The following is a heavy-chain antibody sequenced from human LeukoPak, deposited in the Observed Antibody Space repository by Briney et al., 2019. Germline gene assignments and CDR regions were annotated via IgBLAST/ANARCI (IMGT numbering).Heavy chain of an antibody. CDR3: ARAPTVTNVFDYYYYYMDV. D-gene: IGHD4-17*01. CDR1: GYTFTGYY. J-gene: IGHJ6*03. Sequence: GASVKVSCKASGYTFTGYYMHWVRQAPGQGLEWMGWISAYNGNTNYAQKLQGRVTMTTDTSTSTAYMELRSLRSDDTAVYYCARAPTVTNVFDYYYYYMDVWGKGTTVTVSS. V-gene: IGHV1-18*04. CDR2: ISAYNGNT.